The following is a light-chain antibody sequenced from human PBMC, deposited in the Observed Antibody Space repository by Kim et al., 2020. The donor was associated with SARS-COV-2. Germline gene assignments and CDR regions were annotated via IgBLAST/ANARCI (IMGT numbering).Light chain of an antibody. CDR1: SSDVGSYNL. J-gene: IGLJ2*01. V-gene: IGLV2-23*02. CDR3: CSYAGSSTLV. CDR2: EVS. Sequence: QSALTQPASVSGSPGQSITISCTGTSSDVGSYNLVSWYQQHPGKAPKLIIYEVSERPSGVSNRFSGSESGNTASLTISGLQAEDEADYYCCSYAGSSTLVLGGGTQLTVL.